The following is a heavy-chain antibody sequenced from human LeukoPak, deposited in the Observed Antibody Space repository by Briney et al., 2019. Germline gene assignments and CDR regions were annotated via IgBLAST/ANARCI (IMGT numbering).Heavy chain of an antibody. D-gene: IGHD2-8*01. Sequence: ASVKVSCKASGYTFTSYDINWVRQAPGQGLEWMGWMNPNSGNTGYAQKFQGRVTMTRNTSISTAYMELSSLRYEDTAVYYCARGRILYSTPRLFDPWGQGTLVTVSS. J-gene: IGHJ5*02. CDR1: GYTFTSYD. CDR2: MNPNSGNT. V-gene: IGHV1-8*01. CDR3: ARGRILYSTPRLFDP.